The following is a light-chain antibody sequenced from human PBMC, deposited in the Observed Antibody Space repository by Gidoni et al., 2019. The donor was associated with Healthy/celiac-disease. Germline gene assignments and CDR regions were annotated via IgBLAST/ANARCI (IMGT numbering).Light chain of an antibody. J-gene: IGLJ2*01. Sequence: SSELTQDPAVSVALGQTVRITCQGDSLRSYYASWYQPKPGQAPVLVIYGKNNRPSGIPDRFSGSSSGNTASLTITGAQAEDEADYYCNSRDSSGNRMVFGGGTKLTVL. V-gene: IGLV3-19*01. CDR1: SLRSYY. CDR3: NSRDSSGNRMV. CDR2: GKN.